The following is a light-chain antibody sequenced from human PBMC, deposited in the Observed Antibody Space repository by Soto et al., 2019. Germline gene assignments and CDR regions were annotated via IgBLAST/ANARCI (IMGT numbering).Light chain of an antibody. J-gene: IGKJ1*01. CDR3: QQRGNWPQT. CDR2: DAS. V-gene: IGKV3-11*01. Sequence: EVVLTQSPATLSLSPGEGATLSCRASPSVNSYLAWYQQKPGQAPRLLIYDASNSATGIPARFSGSGSGTDFTLTISSLEPEDFAVYYCQQRGNWPQTFGQGTKVEIK. CDR1: PSVNSY.